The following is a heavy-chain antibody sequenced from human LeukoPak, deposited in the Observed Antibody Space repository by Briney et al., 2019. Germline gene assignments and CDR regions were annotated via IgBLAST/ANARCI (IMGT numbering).Heavy chain of an antibody. CDR2: IIPILGIA. CDR3: ARDPNYGFDY. CDR1: GGTFSSYA. D-gene: IGHD3-10*01. V-gene: IGHV1-69*04. J-gene: IGHJ4*02. Sequence: GASVKVSCKASGGTFSSYAISWVRQAPGQGLEWMGRIIPILGIANYAQKFRGRVTITADKSTSTAYMELSSLRSEDTAVYYCARDPNYGFDYWGQGTLVTVSS.